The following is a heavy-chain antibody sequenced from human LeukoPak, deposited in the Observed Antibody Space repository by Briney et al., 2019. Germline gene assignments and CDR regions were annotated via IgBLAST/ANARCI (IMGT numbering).Heavy chain of an antibody. V-gene: IGHV1-69*13. CDR2: IIPIFGTA. CDR3: ARGVVPAAMLDAFDI. J-gene: IGHJ3*02. CDR1: GGTFSSYA. Sequence: SVKVSCKASGGTFSSYAISWVRQAPGQGLEWMGGIIPIFGTANYAQKFQGRVTITADESTSTAYMELSSLRSEDTAVYYCARGVVPAAMLDAFDIWGQGTMVTVSS. D-gene: IGHD2-2*01.